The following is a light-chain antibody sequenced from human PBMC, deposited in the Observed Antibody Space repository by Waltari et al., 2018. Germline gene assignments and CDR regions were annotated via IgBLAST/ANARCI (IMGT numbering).Light chain of an antibody. Sequence: QSALTQPASVSGSPGQSITIPCTGTSPDVGTYNLVSWYQQHPGKSPKLMIYEGSKRPSGVSNRFSGSKSGNTASLTISGLQAEDEADYYCCSYAGSSTDVVFGGGTKLTVL. J-gene: IGLJ2*01. CDR2: EGS. CDR1: SPDVGTYNL. CDR3: CSYAGSSTDVV. V-gene: IGLV2-23*01.